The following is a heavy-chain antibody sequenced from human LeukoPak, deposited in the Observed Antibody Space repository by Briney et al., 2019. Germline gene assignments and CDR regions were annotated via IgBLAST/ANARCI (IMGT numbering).Heavy chain of an antibody. D-gene: IGHD6-13*01. CDR1: GDSISSSSHY. Sequence: KPSETLSLTCTVSGDSISSSSHYWGWIRQPPGKGLEWIGSIHYGGTTYYNPSLKSRVTVSVDTSKNQFYLKVSSVTAADTAVYYCARPYSTSWPGGMDVWGQGTTVTVSS. CDR3: ARPYSTSWPGGMDV. J-gene: IGHJ6*02. V-gene: IGHV4-39*01. CDR2: IHYGGTT.